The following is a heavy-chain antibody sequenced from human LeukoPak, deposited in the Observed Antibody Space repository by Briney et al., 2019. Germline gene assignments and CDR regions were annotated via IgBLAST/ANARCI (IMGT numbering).Heavy chain of an antibody. D-gene: IGHD5-24*01. CDR1: GFPFSSYW. J-gene: IGHJ4*02. CDR3: TRVGYIDEGIDY. V-gene: IGHV3-7*04. Sequence: GGSLRLSWVASGFPFSSYWMTWVRKAPGKGLGWVANIKQDGSKKSYVDSVKGRFTISRDNAKNSLYLQMNSLRAEDTAIYYCTRVGYIDEGIDYWGQGTLVTVSS. CDR2: IKQDGSKK.